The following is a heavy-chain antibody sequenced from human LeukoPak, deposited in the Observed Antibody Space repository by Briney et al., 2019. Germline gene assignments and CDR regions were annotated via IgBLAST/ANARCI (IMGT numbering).Heavy chain of an antibody. J-gene: IGHJ6*02. CDR3: ARASDKDYYDSRGPNGMDV. Sequence: SGGSLILSCAASGFTVSSNYMSWVRQAPGKGLEWVSVTYSGASTYYADSVKGRFTISRDNSKNTLYLQMNSLRAEDTAVYYCARASDKDYYDSRGPNGMDVWGQGTTVTVSS. V-gene: IGHV3-66*01. D-gene: IGHD3-22*01. CDR1: GFTVSSNY. CDR2: TYSGAST.